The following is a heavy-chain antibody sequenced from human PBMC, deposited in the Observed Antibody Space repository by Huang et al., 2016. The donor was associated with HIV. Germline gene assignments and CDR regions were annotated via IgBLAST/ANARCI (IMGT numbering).Heavy chain of an antibody. CDR3: ARDPKYHRIGYYRQRRGIDI. V-gene: IGHV1-18*01. Sequence: QIQLMQAGPELKQPGASVKVSCKASGHPFTSYGITWGGQATGKGPEWMGWISASSGNTEYSQKFQGRVTLTTDTSTNRAYMELRGLRSDDTAKYYCARDPKYHRIGYYRQRRGIDIWGQGTMVIVSS. D-gene: IGHD3-22*01. CDR1: GHPFTSYG. CDR2: ISASSGNT. J-gene: IGHJ3*02.